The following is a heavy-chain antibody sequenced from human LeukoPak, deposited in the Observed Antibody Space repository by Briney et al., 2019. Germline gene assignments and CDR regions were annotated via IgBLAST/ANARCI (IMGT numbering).Heavy chain of an antibody. Sequence: GGSLRLSCAACGFNFSSCAMSWVRQAPGKGLEWVSAISGSGGSTYYADSVKGRFTISRDNSKNTLYLQMNSLRAEDTAVYYCAKDLEDYDFWSGYLDYWGQGTLVTVSS. V-gene: IGHV3-23*01. D-gene: IGHD3-3*01. CDR2: ISGSGGST. J-gene: IGHJ4*02. CDR1: GFNFSSCA. CDR3: AKDLEDYDFWSGYLDY.